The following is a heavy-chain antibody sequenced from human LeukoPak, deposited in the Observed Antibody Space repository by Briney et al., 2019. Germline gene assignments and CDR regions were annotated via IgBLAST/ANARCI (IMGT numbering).Heavy chain of an antibody. CDR2: IKQDGSEK. CDR3: AKLYSYGYLVSDY. V-gene: IGHV3-7*01. J-gene: IGHJ4*02. D-gene: IGHD5-18*01. Sequence: GGSLRLPCVASGFTFSSYWMSWVRQAPGKGLEWVASIKQDGSEKYYVDSVKGRFTISRDNSKNTLYLQMNSLRAEDTAVYYCAKLYSYGYLVSDYWGQGTLVTVSS. CDR1: GFTFSSYW.